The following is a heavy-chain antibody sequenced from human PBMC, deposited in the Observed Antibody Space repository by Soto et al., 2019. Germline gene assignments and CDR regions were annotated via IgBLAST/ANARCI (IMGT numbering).Heavy chain of an antibody. CDR3: ARSNSGYDPHDY. CDR2: IYYSGST. V-gene: IGHV4-31*03. Sequence: QVQLQESGPGLVKPSQTLSLTCTVSGGSITSGDYYWSWIRQHPGKGLEWIGYIYYSGSTYYNPSLESRVSISVDTSKPQFSLKLSSVTAADTAVYYCARSNSGYDPHDYWGQGTLVTVSS. CDR1: GGSITSGDYY. D-gene: IGHD5-12*01. J-gene: IGHJ4*02.